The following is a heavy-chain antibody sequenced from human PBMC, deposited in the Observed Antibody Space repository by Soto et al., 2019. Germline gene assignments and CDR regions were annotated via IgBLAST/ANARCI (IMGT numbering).Heavy chain of an antibody. CDR3: AKFHGSGTYYNFPDY. CDR2: ISDSGGRA. CDR1: GFTFNTYA. D-gene: IGHD3-10*01. J-gene: IGHJ4*02. V-gene: IGHV3-23*01. Sequence: GGSLRLSCAASGFTFNTYAMSWVRQAPGKGLEWVSTISDSGGRAYYAASVKGRFTISRDNSKNTLYLLMNSLSAEDTALYYCAKFHGSGTYYNFPDYWGQGTLVTVSS.